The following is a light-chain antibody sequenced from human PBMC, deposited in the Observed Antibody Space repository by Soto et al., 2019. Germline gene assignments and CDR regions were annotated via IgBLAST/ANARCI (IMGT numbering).Light chain of an antibody. CDR1: TSDVGGYNY. CDR2: EVT. CDR3: GPYPRSITYV. V-gene: IGLV2-14*01. J-gene: IGLJ1*01. Sequence: QSALTQPASVSGSLGQSITISCTGTTSDVGGYNYVSWYQQHPGKAPILMIYEVTNRPSGVSNRFSGSKSGNTASLTISGLQVEDDAEYYCGPYPRSITYVFGNATKVTV.